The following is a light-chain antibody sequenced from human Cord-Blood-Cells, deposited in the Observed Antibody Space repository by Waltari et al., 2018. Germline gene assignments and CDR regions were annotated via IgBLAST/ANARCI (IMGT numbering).Light chain of an antibody. J-gene: IGKJ4*01. CDR2: GAS. V-gene: IGKV3-20*01. Sequence: EIVLTQSPGTLSLSPGERATLSCRASQSVSSSYLAWYQQKPGQAPRLLIYGASSRATGIPDRFSGSGSGTDFTLTISRREPEDCAVYYCQQYGSSPLTVGGGTKVEIK. CDR3: QQYGSSPLT. CDR1: QSVSSSY.